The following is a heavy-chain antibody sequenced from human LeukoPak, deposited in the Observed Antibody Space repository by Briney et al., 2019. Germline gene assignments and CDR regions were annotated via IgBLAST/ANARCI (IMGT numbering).Heavy chain of an antibody. CDR1: GGTFSSYA. V-gene: IGHV1-69*06. Sequence: SVNVSCKSSGGTFSSYAISWVRQAPGQGLEWMGGIIPIFGTANYAQKFQGRVTITADKSTSTAYMELSSLRSEDTAVYYCARVSRGRLAAAGTGYYYYSGMDVWGKGTTVTVSS. D-gene: IGHD6-13*01. CDR3: ARVSRGRLAAAGTGYYYYSGMDV. CDR2: IIPIFGTA. J-gene: IGHJ6*04.